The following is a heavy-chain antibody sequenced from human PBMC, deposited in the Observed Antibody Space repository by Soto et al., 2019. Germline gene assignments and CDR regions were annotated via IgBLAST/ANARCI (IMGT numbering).Heavy chain of an antibody. CDR1: GGSISSGGYS. V-gene: IGHV4-31*11. Sequence: SETLSLTCAVSGGSISSGGYSCSWIRQHPGKGLEWIGYIYYSGSTYYNPSLKSRVTISVDTSKNQFSLKLSSVTAADTAVYYCARDLWAYCSSTSCYAGYYYYGMDVWGQGTTVT. CDR3: ARDLWAYCSSTSCYAGYYYYGMDV. D-gene: IGHD2-2*01. J-gene: IGHJ6*02. CDR2: IYYSGST.